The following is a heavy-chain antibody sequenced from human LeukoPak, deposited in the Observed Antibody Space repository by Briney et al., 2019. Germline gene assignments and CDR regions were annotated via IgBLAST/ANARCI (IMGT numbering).Heavy chain of an antibody. CDR1: GGSISSSSFY. CDR3: ARHDLVAAMVASYGMDV. Sequence: SETLSLTCTVPGGSISSSSFYWGWIRQPPGKGLEWIGSIYYSGSTYYNPSLKSRVTISVDTSKNQFSLKLSSVTAADTAVYYCARHDLVAAMVASYGMDVWGQGTTATVSS. V-gene: IGHV4-39*01. D-gene: IGHD5-18*01. J-gene: IGHJ6*02. CDR2: IYYSGST.